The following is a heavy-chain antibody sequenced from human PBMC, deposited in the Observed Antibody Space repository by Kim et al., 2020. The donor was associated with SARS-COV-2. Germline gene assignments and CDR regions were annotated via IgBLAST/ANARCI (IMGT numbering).Heavy chain of an antibody. D-gene: IGHD3-10*01. J-gene: IGHJ4*02. V-gene: IGHV3-23*01. CDR3: AKVFHYGSGAMPNYFDY. Sequence: GGSLRLSCAASGFTFSSFAMTWVRQLPGKGLEWLSVINGDGGLTFYADSVKGRFTISRDNSKNTLYLQMNSLRADDTAVYYCAKVFHYGSGAMPNYFDYWGQGTLVTASS. CDR1: GFTFSSFA. CDR2: INGDGGLT.